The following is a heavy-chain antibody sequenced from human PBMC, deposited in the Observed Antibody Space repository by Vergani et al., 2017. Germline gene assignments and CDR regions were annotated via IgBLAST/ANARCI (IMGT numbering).Heavy chain of an antibody. Sequence: QVQLQESGPGLVKPSQTLSLTCTVSGGSISSGDYYWSLIRQHPGKGLEWIGYIYYSGSTYYNPSLKSLVTISVDTSKNQFSLKLSSVTAADTAVYYCASGVGAWDNWFDPWGQGTLVTVSS. CDR1: GGSISSGDYY. V-gene: IGHV4-30-4*08. CDR3: ASGVGAWDNWFDP. CDR2: IYYSGST. J-gene: IGHJ5*02. D-gene: IGHD1-26*01.